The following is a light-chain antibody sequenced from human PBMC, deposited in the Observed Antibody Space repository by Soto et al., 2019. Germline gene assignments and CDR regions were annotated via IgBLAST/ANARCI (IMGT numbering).Light chain of an antibody. CDR3: MQASQFPHT. Sequence: DIVMTQTPLSSPVTLGQPASISCRSSQSLVNTDGNTFLSWLQQRPGQPPRLLIYKISNRCSGVPDRFSGSGAGTDFTLRISRVEAEDVGVYYCMQASQFPHTFGQGTKLEIK. V-gene: IGKV2-24*01. CDR2: KIS. CDR1: QSLVNTDGNTF. J-gene: IGKJ2*01.